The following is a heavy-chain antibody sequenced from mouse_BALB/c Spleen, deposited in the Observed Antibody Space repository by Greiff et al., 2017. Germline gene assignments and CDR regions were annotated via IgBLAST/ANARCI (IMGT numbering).Heavy chain of an antibody. CDR1: GYTFASYW. D-gene: IGHD1-1*01. Sequence: QVQLQQPGAELVKPGASVKLSCKASGYTFASYWMHWVKQRPGQGLEWIGYINPSTGYTEYNQKFKDKATLTADKSSSTAYMQLSSLTSEDSAVYYCARFPVVGFDYWGQGTTLTVSS. CDR3: ARFPVVGFDY. J-gene: IGHJ2*01. CDR2: INPSTGYT. V-gene: IGHV1-7*01.